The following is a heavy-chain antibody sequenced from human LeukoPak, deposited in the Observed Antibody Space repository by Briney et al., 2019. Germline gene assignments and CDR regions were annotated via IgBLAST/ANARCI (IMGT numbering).Heavy chain of an antibody. J-gene: IGHJ3*02. V-gene: IGHV3-33*01. CDR2: IWYDGSNK. D-gene: IGHD3-9*01. CDR3: ARGTVTISNAFDI. CDR1: GFTFSSYG. Sequence: PGRSLRLSCAASGFTFSSYGMHWVRQAPGKGLEWVAVIWYDGSNKYYADSVKGRFTISRDNSKNTLYLQMSSLRAEDTAVYYCARGTVTISNAFDIWGQGTMVTVSS.